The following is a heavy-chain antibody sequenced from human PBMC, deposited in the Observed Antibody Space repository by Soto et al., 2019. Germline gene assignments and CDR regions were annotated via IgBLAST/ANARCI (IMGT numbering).Heavy chain of an antibody. CDR1: GFTFSNYG. CDR3: AKDGGPVYCNSPGCSAKHFDY. V-gene: IGHV3-30*18. D-gene: IGHD2-2*01. J-gene: IGHJ4*02. Sequence: QVQLVESGGGVVQPGRSLRLSCAASGFTFSNYGMNWVRQAPGKGLEWVAIISYDGDNEYYAASVRGRFTISIDNSKNTLYLQTNSLRHEDTAVYYCAKDGGPVYCNSPGCSAKHFDYWGQGTLVTVSS. CDR2: ISYDGDNE.